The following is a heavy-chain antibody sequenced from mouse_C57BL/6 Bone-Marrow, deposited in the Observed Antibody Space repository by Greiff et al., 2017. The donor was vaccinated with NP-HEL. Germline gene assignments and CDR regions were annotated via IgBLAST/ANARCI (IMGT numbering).Heavy chain of an antibody. V-gene: IGHV14-2*01. J-gene: IGHJ4*01. CDR1: GFNIKDYY. CDR2: IDPEDGET. CDR3: ARWDTTVVEAYYYAMDY. Sequence: EVQLQQSGAELVKPGASVKLSCTASGFNIKDYYMHWVKQRTEQGLEWIGRIDPEDGETKYAPKFQGKATITADTSSNTAYLQLSSLTSEDTAVYYCARWDTTVVEAYYYAMDYWGQGTSVTVSS. D-gene: IGHD1-1*01.